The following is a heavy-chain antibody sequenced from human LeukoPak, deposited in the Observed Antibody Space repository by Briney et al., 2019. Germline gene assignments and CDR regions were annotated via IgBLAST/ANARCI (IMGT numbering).Heavy chain of an antibody. CDR2: INHSGST. CDR3: ARGSGIPRYCSGGSCFFNWFDR. CDR1: GGSFSGYY. V-gene: IGHV4-34*01. Sequence: PCETLGLTCAVYGGSFSGYYWSWIRQPPGKGLEWIGEINHSGSTNYNPSLKSRVTISVDTCKNQFSLKLSSVTAADTAVYYCARGSGIPRYCSGGSCFFNWFDRWGHRILVSVSS. D-gene: IGHD2-15*01. J-gene: IGHJ5*02.